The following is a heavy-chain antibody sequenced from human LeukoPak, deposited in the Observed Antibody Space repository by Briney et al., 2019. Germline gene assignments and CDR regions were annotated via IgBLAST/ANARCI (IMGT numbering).Heavy chain of an antibody. CDR3: AKGTLTMIVV. CDR1: GGSINSYY. D-gene: IGHD3-22*01. V-gene: IGHV4-59*08. CDR2: IFHSGGT. J-gene: IGHJ4*02. Sequence: SETLSLTCTVSGGSINSYYWNWIRQPPGRGLEWIGYIFHSGGTNYNPSLKSRVTISLDTSKNQFSLKLSSVTAADTAVYYCAKGTLTMIVVWGQGTLVTVSS.